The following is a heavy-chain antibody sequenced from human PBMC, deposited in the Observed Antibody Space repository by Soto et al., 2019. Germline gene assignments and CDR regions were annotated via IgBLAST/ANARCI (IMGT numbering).Heavy chain of an antibody. V-gene: IGHV4-39*01. J-gene: IGHJ5*02. CDR1: GGSISSSSYY. Sequence: PSETLSLTCTVSGGSISSSSYYWGWIRQPPGKGLEWIGSIFYSGSTYYNPSLKSRVTISVDTSKNQFSLKLSSVTAADTAVYYCARARNPWFDPWGQGTLVTVSS. CDR3: ARARNPWFDP. CDR2: IFYSGST.